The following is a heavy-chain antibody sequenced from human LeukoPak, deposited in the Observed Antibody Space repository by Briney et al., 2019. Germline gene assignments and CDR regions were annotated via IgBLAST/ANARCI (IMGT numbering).Heavy chain of an antibody. V-gene: IGHV5-51*01. CDR1: GYTFTTNW. Sequence: GESLKISCKGSGYTFTTNWIGWVGQMPGKGREGLGIIYPGDSDTRYSPSFQGQVTISADKYISTAYLQWSSLKASDTAMYYCARPVGTVAAQYDAFDIWGQGTMVTVSS. CDR2: IYPGDSDT. D-gene: IGHD6-19*01. CDR3: ARPVGTVAAQYDAFDI. J-gene: IGHJ3*02.